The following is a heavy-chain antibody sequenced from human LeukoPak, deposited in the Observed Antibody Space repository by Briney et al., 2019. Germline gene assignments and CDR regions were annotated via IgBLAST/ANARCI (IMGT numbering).Heavy chain of an antibody. CDR2: IWHDGSHK. J-gene: IGHJ4*02. D-gene: IGHD3-10*01. CDR1: GFSFDTYA. V-gene: IGHV3-33*07. CDR3: AREIFGSGSYPAF. Sequence: GRSLRLSCAASGFSFDTYAMYWVRQAPGQGLEWVALIWHDGSHKFYSNSVRGQFTISRDNSKNTVYLQMNNLRPDDTAVYYCAREIFGSGSYPAFWGQGTLVTVSS.